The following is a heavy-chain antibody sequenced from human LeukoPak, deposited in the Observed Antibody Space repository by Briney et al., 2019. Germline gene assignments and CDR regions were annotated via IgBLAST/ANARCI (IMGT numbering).Heavy chain of an antibody. V-gene: IGHV3-66*01. J-gene: IGHJ6*02. Sequence: GGSLRLSCAASGFTVSSNYMSWVRQAPGKGLEWVSVIYSGGSTYYADSEKGRFTISRDNSKNTLYLQMNSLRAGDTAVYYCAKDLFSGSYSFYFYGLDLWGLGTTVTVSS. CDR1: GFTVSSNY. CDR2: IYSGGST. D-gene: IGHD3-10*01. CDR3: AKDLFSGSYSFYFYGLDL.